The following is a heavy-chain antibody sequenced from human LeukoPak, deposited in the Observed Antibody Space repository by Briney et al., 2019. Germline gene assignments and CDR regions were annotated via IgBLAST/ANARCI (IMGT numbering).Heavy chain of an antibody. CDR1: GGSFRCYY. J-gene: IGHJ4*02. CDR2: INHSGST. CDR3: ANLGYCSGGSCYAPDY. Sequence: SDTLSLTCAVYGGSFRCYYWRGIRQPPGKGLESIGEINHSGSTNYNPSLKSIVTISVDTSKNQFSLKLSSVTAADTAVYYCANLGYCSGGSCYAPDYWGQGTLVTGSS. V-gene: IGHV4-34*01. D-gene: IGHD2-15*01.